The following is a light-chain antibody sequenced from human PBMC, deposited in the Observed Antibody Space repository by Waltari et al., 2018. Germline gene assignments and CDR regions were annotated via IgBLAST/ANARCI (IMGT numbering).Light chain of an antibody. J-gene: IGKJ4*02. CDR2: WAS. CDR1: QSLLSRSTNKNF. V-gene: IGKV4-1*01. CDR3: QQYHSLPLT. Sequence: DLVMTQSPHSLAASLRARGTLNCTPRQSLLSRSTNKNFLAWDRQKPGQPPKLLIYWASTRESGVPDRFSGSGSGADFTLTISSLQAEDVAVYYCQQYHSLPLTFGGGTKVDI.